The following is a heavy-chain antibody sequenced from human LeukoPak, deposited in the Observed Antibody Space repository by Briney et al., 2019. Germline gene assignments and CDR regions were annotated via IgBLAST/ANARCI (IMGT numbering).Heavy chain of an antibody. J-gene: IGHJ3*02. CDR2: IYYSGVS. D-gene: IGHD3-10*01. CDR1: GGSIISSSFW. Sequence: SETLSLTCTVSGGSIISSSFWWGWIRQPPGKGLEWIGSIYYSGVSYYNTSLKSRVTISVDTSKNQFSLKLSSVTAADTAVYYCARRGVLLWFGELLGKDDAFDIWGQGTMVTVSS. CDR3: ARRGVLLWFGELLGKDDAFDI. V-gene: IGHV4-39*07.